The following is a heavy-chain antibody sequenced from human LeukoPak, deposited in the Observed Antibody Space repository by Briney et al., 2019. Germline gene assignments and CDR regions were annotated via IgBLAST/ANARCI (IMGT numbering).Heavy chain of an antibody. D-gene: IGHD5-12*01. CDR3: ARVATTTNPPQRPFDY. V-gene: IGHV4-38-2*01. CDR1: GYSISSGYY. J-gene: IGHJ4*02. Sequence: PSETLSLTCAVSGYSISSGYYWGWIRQPPGKGLEWIGSIYYSGSTYYNPSLKSRVTISVDTSKNQFSLKLSSVTAADTAVYSCARVATTTNPPQRPFDYWGQGTLVTVSS. CDR2: IYYSGST.